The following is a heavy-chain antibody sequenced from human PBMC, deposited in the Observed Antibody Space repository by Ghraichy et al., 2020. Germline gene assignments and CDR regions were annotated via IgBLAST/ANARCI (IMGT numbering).Heavy chain of an antibody. CDR1: GFSFSNYY. Sequence: GESLNISCAASGFSFSNYYITWVRQAPGKGPEWVANINQDGSKKYYVGSVKGRFTISRDNAKNSLFLQMNSLSAEDTAVYYCARASASDDLWSGFTGLDYWGQGTLVTVAS. CDR3: ARASASDDLWSGFTGLDY. J-gene: IGHJ4*02. V-gene: IGHV3-7*03. D-gene: IGHD3-3*01. CDR2: INQDGSKK.